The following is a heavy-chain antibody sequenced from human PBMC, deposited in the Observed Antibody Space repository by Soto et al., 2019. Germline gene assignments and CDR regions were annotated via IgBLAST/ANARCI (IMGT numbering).Heavy chain of an antibody. J-gene: IGHJ6*02. Sequence: ASVKVSCKASGYTFTGYYMHWVRQAPGQGLEWMGWTNPNSGGTNYAQKFQGWVTMTRDTSISTAYMELSRLRSDDTAVYYCATVDYGNYGMDVWGQGTTVTVSS. V-gene: IGHV1-2*04. CDR1: GYTFTGYY. D-gene: IGHD3-16*01. CDR2: TNPNSGGT. CDR3: ATVDYGNYGMDV.